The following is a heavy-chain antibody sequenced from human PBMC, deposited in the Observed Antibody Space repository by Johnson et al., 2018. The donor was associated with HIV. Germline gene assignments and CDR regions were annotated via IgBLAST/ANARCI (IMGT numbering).Heavy chain of an antibody. V-gene: IGHV3-66*01. J-gene: IGHJ3*02. CDR1: GFAVSSNY. CDR3: AKGPLQWELLQAFDI. Sequence: EVQLVESGGGLVQPGGSLRLSCAASGFAVSSNYMSWVRQAPGKGLEWVSVIYGGGTTYNADSVTGRFTISRDNSKNTLYLQMNSLRAEDTAVYYCAKGPLQWELLQAFDIWGQGTMVTVSS. CDR2: IYGGGTT. D-gene: IGHD1-26*01.